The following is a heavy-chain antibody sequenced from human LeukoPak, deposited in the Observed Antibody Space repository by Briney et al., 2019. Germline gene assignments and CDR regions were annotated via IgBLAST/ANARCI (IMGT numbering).Heavy chain of an antibody. V-gene: IGHV3-23*01. Sequence: GGSLILSCAASGFTFSSYAMSWVRQAPGKGMEWVSAIISSGGSTFYADSVKGRFTITRDNSKNTLYLQMNSLRAEDTAVYYCEGVPAVPYYYYGMDVWGQGTTVTVSS. CDR3: EGVPAVPYYYYGMDV. J-gene: IGHJ6*02. CDR2: IISSGGST. CDR1: GFTFSSYA. D-gene: IGHD2-2*01.